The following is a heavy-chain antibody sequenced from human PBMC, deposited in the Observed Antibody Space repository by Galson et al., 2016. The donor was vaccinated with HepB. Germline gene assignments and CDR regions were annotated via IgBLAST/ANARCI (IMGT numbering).Heavy chain of an antibody. CDR1: GGSISSYY. D-gene: IGHD1-1*01. CDR3: VRTTRSYFDY. CDR2: IYYSGST. Sequence: SETLSLTCTVSGGSISSYYWSWIRQPPGKGLEWIGYIYYSGSTNYNPSLKSRVTISLDTSKNQFSLKLSSVTAADTAVYYCVRTTRSYFDYWGQGTLVTVSS. V-gene: IGHV4-59*01. J-gene: IGHJ4*02.